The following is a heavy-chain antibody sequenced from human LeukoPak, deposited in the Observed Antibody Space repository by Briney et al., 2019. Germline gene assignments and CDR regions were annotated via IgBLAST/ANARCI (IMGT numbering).Heavy chain of an antibody. J-gene: IGHJ4*02. Sequence: GGSLRLSCAASGFTVSSNYMSWVRQAPGKGLEWVSVIYSGGSTYYADSVKGRFTISRDNSKNTLYLQMNSLRAEDTAVYYCAKALSPGYSSGWYYFDYWGQGTLVTVSS. V-gene: IGHV3-66*01. CDR3: AKALSPGYSSGWYYFDY. CDR1: GFTVSSNY. D-gene: IGHD6-19*01. CDR2: IYSGGST.